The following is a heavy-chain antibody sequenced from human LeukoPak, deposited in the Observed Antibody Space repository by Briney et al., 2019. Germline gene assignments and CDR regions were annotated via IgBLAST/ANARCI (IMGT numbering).Heavy chain of an antibody. D-gene: IGHD6-19*01. J-gene: IGHJ4*02. CDR2: ISAYNGNT. CDR1: GYTFTSYG. CDR3: AREIYSSGWYPTVSHFDY. Sequence: ASVKVSCKASGYTFTSYGISWVRQAPGQGLEWMGWISAYNGNTNYAQKLQGRVTMTTDTSTSTAYMELRSLRSDDTAVYYCAREIYSSGWYPTVSHFDYWGQGTLVTVSS. V-gene: IGHV1-18*01.